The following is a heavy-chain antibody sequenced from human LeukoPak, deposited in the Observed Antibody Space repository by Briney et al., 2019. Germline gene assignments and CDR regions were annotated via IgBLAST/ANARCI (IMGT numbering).Heavy chain of an antibody. CDR1: GFSFSNYD. CDR3: ARATVIGDVPVPGYMDV. J-gene: IGHJ6*03. D-gene: IGHD2-21*01. V-gene: IGHV3-13*01. CDR2: IGTIGDT. Sequence: GGSLRLSCAASGFSFSNYDMHWVRQVAGKGLEWVSSIGTIGDTLYPGSVKGRFTISRESAKNSLYLQMNSLRAGDTAVYYCARATVIGDVPVPGYMDVWGKGTTVTVSS.